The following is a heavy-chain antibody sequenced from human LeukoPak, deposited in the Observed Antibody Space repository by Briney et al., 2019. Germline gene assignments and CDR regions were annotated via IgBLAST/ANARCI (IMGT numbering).Heavy chain of an antibody. CDR2: IYYSGST. J-gene: IGHJ5*02. Sequence: SETLSLACTVSGGSISSYYWSWIRQPPGKGLEWIGYIYYSGSTNYNPSLKSRVTISVDTSKNQFSLKLSSVTAADTAVYYCARRAQGYYDSSGYLNWFDPWGQGTLVTVSS. CDR1: GGSISSYY. CDR3: ARRAQGYYDSSGYLNWFDP. D-gene: IGHD3-22*01. V-gene: IGHV4-59*08.